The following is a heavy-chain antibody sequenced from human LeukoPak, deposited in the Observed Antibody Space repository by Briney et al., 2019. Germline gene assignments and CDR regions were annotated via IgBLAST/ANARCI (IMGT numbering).Heavy chain of an antibody. Sequence: GASLRPSRAASGFTFSSNNVTWVRHAQGKGLDWVSSITRTGNSIYYADSVDGRFTISIDNAQSSLFLQMNSLRVEDTAVYYCARVLETDCSGGSCYSGLDYWGQGTLVTVSS. J-gene: IGHJ4*02. V-gene: IGHV3-21*01. CDR3: ARVLETDCSGGSCYSGLDY. D-gene: IGHD2-15*01. CDR2: ITRTGNSI. CDR1: GFTFSSNN.